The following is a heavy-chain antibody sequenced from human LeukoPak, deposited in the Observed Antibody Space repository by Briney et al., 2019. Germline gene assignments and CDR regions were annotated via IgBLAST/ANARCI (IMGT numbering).Heavy chain of an antibody. Sequence: GGSLRLSCAASGFTFSSYAMSWVRQAPGKGLEWVSAISGSGGSTYYADSVKGRFTISRDNSKNTLYLQMNSLRAEVTAVYYCAKDLRFLEWLFSRWFDPWGQGTLVTVSS. CDR3: AKDLRFLEWLFSRWFDP. V-gene: IGHV3-23*01. J-gene: IGHJ5*02. D-gene: IGHD3-3*01. CDR1: GFTFSSYA. CDR2: ISGSGGST.